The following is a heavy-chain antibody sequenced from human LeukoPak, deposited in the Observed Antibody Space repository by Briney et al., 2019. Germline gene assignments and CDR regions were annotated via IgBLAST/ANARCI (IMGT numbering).Heavy chain of an antibody. Sequence: GGSLRLSCAASGFTFSSYAMSWVRQAPGKGLEWVSAISGSGGSTYYADSVKGRFTISRDNSKNTLYLQMNSLRAEDTAVYYCARESRGNPFPWRAFDIWGQGTMVTVSS. J-gene: IGHJ3*02. V-gene: IGHV3-23*01. D-gene: IGHD4-23*01. CDR2: ISGSGGST. CDR1: GFTFSSYA. CDR3: ARESRGNPFPWRAFDI.